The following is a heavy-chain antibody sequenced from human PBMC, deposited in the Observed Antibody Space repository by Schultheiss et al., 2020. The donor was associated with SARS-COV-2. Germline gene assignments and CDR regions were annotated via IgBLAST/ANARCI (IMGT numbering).Heavy chain of an antibody. V-gene: IGHV3-64*04. J-gene: IGHJ1*01. Sequence: GGSLRLSCSASGFTFSSYAMHWVRQAPGKGLEYVSAISSNGGSTYYADSVKGRFSISRDTSRNTLYLQMNNLRREDAAVYYCARGGTPYGQRGMEYFKHWGRGTLVTVSS. CDR3: ARGGTPYGQRGMEYFKH. CDR2: ISSNGGST. CDR1: GFTFSSYA. D-gene: IGHD4-17*01.